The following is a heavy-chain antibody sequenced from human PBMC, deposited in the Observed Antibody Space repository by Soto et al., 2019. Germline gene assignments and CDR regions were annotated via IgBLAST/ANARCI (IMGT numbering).Heavy chain of an antibody. Sequence: QVQLVESGGGLVKPGGSLRLSCAASGFTFSDYYMSWIRQAPGKGLEWVSYISSSGSTIYYADSVKGRFTISRDNAKNSLYLQMNSLRAEDTAVYYCAREAPDKYCSSTSCPNGGMDVWGQGTTVTVSS. D-gene: IGHD2-2*01. CDR1: GFTFSDYY. V-gene: IGHV3-11*01. J-gene: IGHJ6*02. CDR3: AREAPDKYCSSTSCPNGGMDV. CDR2: ISSSGSTI.